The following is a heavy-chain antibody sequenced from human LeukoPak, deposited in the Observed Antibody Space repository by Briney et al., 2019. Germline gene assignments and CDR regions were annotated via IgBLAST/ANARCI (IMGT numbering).Heavy chain of an antibody. CDR3: ASGLYDFWSGYYFDY. J-gene: IGHJ4*02. D-gene: IGHD3-3*01. CDR2: IIPIFGTA. Sequence: GSSVKVSCKASGGTFSSYAISWVRQAPGQGLEWMGGIIPIFGTANYAQKFQGRVTITTDESTSTAYMELSSLRSEDTAVYYCASGLYDFWSGYYFDYWGQGTLVTVSS. CDR1: GGTFSSYA. V-gene: IGHV1-69*05.